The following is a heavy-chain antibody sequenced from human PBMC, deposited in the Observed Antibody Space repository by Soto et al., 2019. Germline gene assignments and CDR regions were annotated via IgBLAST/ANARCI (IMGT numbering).Heavy chain of an antibody. CDR1: GFTFSSYA. CDR2: ISGSGGST. V-gene: IGHV3-23*01. Sequence: GGSLRLSCAASGFTFSSYAMSWVRQAPGKGLEWVSAISGSGGSTYYADSVKGRFTISRDNSKNTLYLQMNSLRAEDTAVYYCAKGLRLSYGSGSYPTYFDYWGQGTLVTVSS. D-gene: IGHD3-10*01. J-gene: IGHJ4*02. CDR3: AKGLRLSYGSGSYPTYFDY.